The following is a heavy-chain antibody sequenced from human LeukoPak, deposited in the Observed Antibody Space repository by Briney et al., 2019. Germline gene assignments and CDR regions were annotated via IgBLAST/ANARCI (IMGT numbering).Heavy chain of an antibody. CDR1: GGTFSSYA. J-gene: IGHJ4*02. D-gene: IGHD3-22*01. V-gene: IGHV1-69*05. Sequence: GASVKVSCKASGGTFSSYAISWVRQAPGRGLEWMGGIIPIFGTANYAQKFQGRVTITTDESTSTAYMELSSLRSEDTAVYYCARVRYDSSGYYFYSFDYWGQGTLVTVSS. CDR2: IIPIFGTA. CDR3: ARVRYDSSGYYFYSFDY.